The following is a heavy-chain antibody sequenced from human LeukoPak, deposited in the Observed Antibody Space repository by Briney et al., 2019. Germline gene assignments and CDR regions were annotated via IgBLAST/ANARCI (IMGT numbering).Heavy chain of an antibody. V-gene: IGHV3-30-3*01. Sequence: PGGSLRLSCAASGFTFSSYAMHWVRQAPGKGLEWVAVISYDGSNKYYADSVKGRFTISRDNSKNTLYLQMNSLRAEDTAVYYCARDFSHFFDYWGQGTLVTVSS. CDR2: ISYDGSNK. CDR1: GFTFSSYA. J-gene: IGHJ4*02. CDR3: ARDFSHFFDY. D-gene: IGHD2/OR15-2a*01.